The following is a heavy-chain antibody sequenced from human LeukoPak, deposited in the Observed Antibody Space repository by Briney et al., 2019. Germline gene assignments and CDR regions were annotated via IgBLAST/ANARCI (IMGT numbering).Heavy chain of an antibody. Sequence: IPILGIANYAQKFQGRVTITADKTTSTAYMELSSLRSEDTAVYYCARDWGYSGSYSFDYWGQGTLVTVSS. D-gene: IGHD1-26*01. CDR3: ARDWGYSGSYSFDY. CDR2: IPILGIA. J-gene: IGHJ4*02. V-gene: IGHV1-69*04.